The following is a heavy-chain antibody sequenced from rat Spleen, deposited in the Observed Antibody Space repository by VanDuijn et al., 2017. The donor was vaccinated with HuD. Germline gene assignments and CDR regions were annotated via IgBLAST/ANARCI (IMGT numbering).Heavy chain of an antibody. V-gene: IGHV5-29*01. J-gene: IGHJ3*01. Sequence: EVQLVESDGGLVQPGRSLKLSCAASGFTFSDYYMAWVRQAPTKGLEWVATISFDGGRNFYRDSVKGRFTISRDNAKSTLYLQMDSLRSEDTATYYCARHGIYNNYGWFAYWGQGTLVTVSS. D-gene: IGHD1-10*01. CDR1: GFTFSDYY. CDR2: ISFDGGRN. CDR3: ARHGIYNNYGWFAY.